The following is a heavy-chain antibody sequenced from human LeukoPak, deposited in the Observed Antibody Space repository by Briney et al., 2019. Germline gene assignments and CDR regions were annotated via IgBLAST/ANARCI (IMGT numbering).Heavy chain of an antibody. CDR3: ATSLNWGFDY. CDR2: INPNSGGT. D-gene: IGHD7-27*01. J-gene: IGHJ4*02. Sequence: ASVKVSCKASGGTFSSYAISWVRQAPGQGLEWMGWINPNSGGTNYAQKFQGWVTMTRDTSISTVYMELSRLRSDDTAVYYCATSLNWGFDYWGQGTLVTVSS. CDR1: GGTFSSYA. V-gene: IGHV1-2*04.